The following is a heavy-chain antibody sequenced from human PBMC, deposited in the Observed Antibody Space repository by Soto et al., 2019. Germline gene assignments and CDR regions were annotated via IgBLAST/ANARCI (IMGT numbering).Heavy chain of an antibody. CDR2: ISYSGST. J-gene: IGHJ5*02. CDR3: ARAGTTYNWFDT. Sequence: SETLSLTCSVSGASITTYYWSCIRQPPGKGLEWIGSISYSGSTKYNPSLESRVMISLDTSKNQFSLRLTSVTAADTAVYYCARAGTTYNWFDTCGQGTPVTVSS. V-gene: IGHV4-59*01. D-gene: IGHD4-4*01. CDR1: GASITTYY.